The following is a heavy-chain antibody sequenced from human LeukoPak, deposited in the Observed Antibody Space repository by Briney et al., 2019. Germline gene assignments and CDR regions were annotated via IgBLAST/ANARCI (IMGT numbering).Heavy chain of an antibody. CDR1: GYTFTGYY. J-gene: IGHJ4*02. CDR3: ARVFVGARLDY. CDR2: INPNSGGT. Sequence: ASVKLSCKASGYTFTGYYMHWVRQAPGQGLEGMGGINPNSGGTNYAEKFQGRVTMARDTSTSTAYMKLSRLTSDDTAVYYCARVFVGARLDYWGQGTLVTVSS. V-gene: IGHV1-2*02. D-gene: IGHD1-26*01.